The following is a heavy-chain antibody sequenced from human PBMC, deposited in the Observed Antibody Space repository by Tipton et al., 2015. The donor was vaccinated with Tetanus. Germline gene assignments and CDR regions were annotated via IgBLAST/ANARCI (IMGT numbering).Heavy chain of an antibody. CDR2: IYYSGST. Sequence: TLSLTCTVSGGSISSGGYYWSWLRQHPGKGLEWIGDIYYSGSTYYNPSLKSRVTISVGTSKNQFSLKLNSVTAADTAVYYCARDQARGARGWNYFDYWGQGTLVTVSS. V-gene: IGHV4-31*03. CDR3: ARDQARGARGWNYFDY. D-gene: IGHD1-26*01. CDR1: GGSISSGGYY. J-gene: IGHJ4*02.